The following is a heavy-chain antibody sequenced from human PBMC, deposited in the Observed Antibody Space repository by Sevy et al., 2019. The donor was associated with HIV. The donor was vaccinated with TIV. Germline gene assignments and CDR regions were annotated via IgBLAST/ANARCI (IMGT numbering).Heavy chain of an antibody. V-gene: IGHV3-53*01. CDR3: AREGSGSHFDY. CDR1: GFTVSSNY. CDR2: IYSGDST. Sequence: GGSLRLSCAASGFTVSSNYMNWVRQAPGKGLEWVSVIYSGDSTYYADSVKGRFTISRDNSKNTQYLQMNSLTVEDTAVYYCAREGSGSHFDYWGQGTLVTVSS. D-gene: IGHD2-15*01. J-gene: IGHJ4*02.